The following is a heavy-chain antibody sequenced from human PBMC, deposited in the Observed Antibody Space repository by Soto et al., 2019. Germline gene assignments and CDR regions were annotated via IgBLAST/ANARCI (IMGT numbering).Heavy chain of an antibody. J-gene: IGHJ4*02. CDR1: GFNVGAFA. D-gene: IGHD1-20*01. CDR3: TRETVAGITGLDY. CDR2: ISVSDAFI. V-gene: IGHV3-23*01. Sequence: PGWSLRLSCAASGFNVGAFAVNWVRQAPGKGLEWVSGISVSDAFIYYADSVRGRFSISRDASENILYLPMNSLRVDDTELYYYTRETVAGITGLDYWGPGTPANV.